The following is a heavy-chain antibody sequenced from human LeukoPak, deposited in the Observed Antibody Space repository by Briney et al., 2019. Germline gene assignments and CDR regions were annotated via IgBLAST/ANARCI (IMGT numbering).Heavy chain of an antibody. CDR1: GFPVSSNY. Sequence: PGGSLRLSCAASGFPVSSNYMTWVRQAPGKGLEWVSVLYRGGSTYYADSGKGRFTNSRDNSKNTLYFQMNSPRAEDTAVYYCTREKERHFDSWGQGTLVTVSS. CDR3: TREKERHFDS. J-gene: IGHJ4*02. CDR2: LYRGGST. D-gene: IGHD5-24*01. V-gene: IGHV3-53*05.